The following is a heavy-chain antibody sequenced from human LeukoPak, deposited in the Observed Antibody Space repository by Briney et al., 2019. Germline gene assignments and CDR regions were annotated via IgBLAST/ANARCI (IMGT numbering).Heavy chain of an antibody. D-gene: IGHD3-22*01. Sequence: GRSLRLSCAASGLTFSSYAVHWVRQAPGKGLEWVAAIWYDGGNKYYADSVKGRFTISRDNSKNTLYRQMNSLRTEDTAVNYCAASYDSSGYYCGYWGQGPLVSVSS. J-gene: IGHJ4*02. CDR2: IWYDGGNK. V-gene: IGHV3-33*01. CDR1: GLTFSSYA. CDR3: AASYDSSGYYCGY.